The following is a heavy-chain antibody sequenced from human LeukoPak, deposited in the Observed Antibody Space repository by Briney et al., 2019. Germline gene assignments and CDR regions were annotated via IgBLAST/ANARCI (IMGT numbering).Heavy chain of an antibody. J-gene: IGHJ3*02. CDR3: ARRAVTGTGVDAFDI. V-gene: IGHV4-39*01. D-gene: IGHD6-19*01. Sequence: SRTLSLICTVSGGSIRSSNYYWGWIRQPPGKGLEWIGTIYHNGGTYYNPSLQSRVTISVDTSKNQFSLKLNSVTAPDTGIYYCARRAVTGTGVDAFDIWGQGTMVTVSS. CDR2: IYHNGGT. CDR1: GGSIRSSNYY.